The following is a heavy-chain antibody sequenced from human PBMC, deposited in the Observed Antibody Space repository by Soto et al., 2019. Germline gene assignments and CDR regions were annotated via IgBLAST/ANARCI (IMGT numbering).Heavy chain of an antibody. CDR1: GYTLTELS. CDR2: FDPEDGET. CDR3: ATVDDFLVRDPFDI. Sequence: ASVKVSCKVSGYTLTELSMHWVRQAPGKGLEWMGGFDPEDGETIYAQKFQGRVTMTEDTSTDTAYMELSSLRSEDTAVYYCATVDDFLVRDPFDIWGQGTMVTVSS. J-gene: IGHJ3*02. D-gene: IGHD3-3*01. V-gene: IGHV1-24*01.